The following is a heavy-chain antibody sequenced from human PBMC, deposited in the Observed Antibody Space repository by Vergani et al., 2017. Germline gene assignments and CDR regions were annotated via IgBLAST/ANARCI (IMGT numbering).Heavy chain of an antibody. D-gene: IGHD6-19*01. CDR2: ISGGGGST. V-gene: IGHV3-23*01. CDR3: ATDPESSGWFYAFDI. J-gene: IGHJ3*02. CDR1: GFTFSSYA. Sequence: EVQLLESGGGLVQPGGSLRLSCAASGFTFSSYAVSWVRSAPGKGLEWVSTISGGGGSTSYADSVKGRFTISRDTSKNTLYLQMNSLRAEDTAVDYCATDPESSGWFYAFDIWGQGTMVTVSS.